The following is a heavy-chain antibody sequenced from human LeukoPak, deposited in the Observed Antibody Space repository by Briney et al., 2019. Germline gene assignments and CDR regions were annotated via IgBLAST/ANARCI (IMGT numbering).Heavy chain of an antibody. Sequence: ASVKVSCKASGYTFTSYDINWVRQATGQGLEWMGWMNPNSGNTGYAQKFQGRVAMTTDTSTTTAYMELRSLSSDDTAVYYCARGGLEWLRDFYYYMDVWGKGTTVTVSS. D-gene: IGHD3-3*01. V-gene: IGHV1-8*01. J-gene: IGHJ6*03. CDR2: MNPNSGNT. CDR1: GYTFTSYD. CDR3: ARGGLEWLRDFYYYMDV.